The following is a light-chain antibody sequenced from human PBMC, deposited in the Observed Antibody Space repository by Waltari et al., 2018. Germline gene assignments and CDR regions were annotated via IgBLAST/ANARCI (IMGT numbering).Light chain of an antibody. CDR3: QSYDSRLTAWV. CDR1: KYNLGANYD. V-gene: IGLV1-40*01. J-gene: IGLJ3*02. CDR2: FNT. Sequence: QSVLTQPPSVSGAPGQTVTISCTGSKYNLGANYDVHWYQHLPGKAPKLVIYFNTDRPAGVPDRISASRSGTSASLAITGLQAEDEADYYCQSYDSRLTAWVFGGGTKLTVL.